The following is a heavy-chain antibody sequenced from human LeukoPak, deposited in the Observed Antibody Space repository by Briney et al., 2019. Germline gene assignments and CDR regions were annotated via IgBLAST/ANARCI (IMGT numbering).Heavy chain of an antibody. CDR1: GFTFISYA. CDR3: AKDSPFEYSSTLFDY. Sequence: GGSLRLSCAAPGFTFISYAMSWVRQAPGKGLEWVSAISGSGGSTYYADSVKGRFTISRDNSKNTLYLQMNSLRAEDTAVYYCAKDSPFEYSSTLFDYWGQGTLVTVSS. V-gene: IGHV3-23*01. CDR2: ISGSGGST. D-gene: IGHD6-6*01. J-gene: IGHJ4*02.